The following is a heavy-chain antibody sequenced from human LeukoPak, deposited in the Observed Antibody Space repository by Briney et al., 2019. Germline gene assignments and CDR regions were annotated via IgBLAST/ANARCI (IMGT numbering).Heavy chain of an antibody. Sequence: PSETLSLTCTVSGGSISSYYWSWIRQPPGKGLEWIGYIYYSGSTNYNPSLKSRVTISVDTSKNQFSLKLSSVTAADTAVYYCARAYWSYQDYWGQGTLVTVSS. CDR3: ARAYWSYQDY. V-gene: IGHV4-59*12. CDR1: GGSISSYY. J-gene: IGHJ4*02. CDR2: IYYSGST. D-gene: IGHD1-7*01.